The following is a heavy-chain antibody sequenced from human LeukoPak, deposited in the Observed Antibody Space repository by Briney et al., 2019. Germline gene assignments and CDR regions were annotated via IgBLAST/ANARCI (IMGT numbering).Heavy chain of an antibody. CDR2: INRSGST. V-gene: IGHV4-34*01. J-gene: IGHJ6*02. CDR3: ARDNGYDFWSGYYAYYYYGMDV. Sequence: SETLSLTCAVYGGSFSGYYWSWIRQPPGKGLEWIGEINRSGSTNYNPSLKSRVTISVDTSKNQFSLKLSSVTAADTAVYYCARDNGYDFWSGYYAYYYYGMDVWGQGTTVTVSS. CDR1: GGSFSGYY. D-gene: IGHD3-3*01.